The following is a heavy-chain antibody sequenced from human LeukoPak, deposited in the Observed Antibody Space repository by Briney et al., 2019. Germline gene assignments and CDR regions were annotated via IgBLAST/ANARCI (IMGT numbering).Heavy chain of an antibody. CDR3: ARDLGVYDSSGYLDY. V-gene: IGHV3-48*01. D-gene: IGHD3-22*01. J-gene: IGHJ4*02. CDR1: GFSFSTYA. CDR2: ISSSSSTI. Sequence: GGSLRLSCAASGFSFSTYAMSWVRQAPGKGLEWVSYISSSSSTIYYADSVKGRFTISRDNAKNSLYLQMNSLRAEDTAVYYCARDLGVYDSSGYLDYWGQGTLVTVSS.